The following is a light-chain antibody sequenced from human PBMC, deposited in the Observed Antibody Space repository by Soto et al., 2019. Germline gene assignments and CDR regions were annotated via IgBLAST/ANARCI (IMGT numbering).Light chain of an antibody. CDR3: SSYAGSNNSV. V-gene: IGLV2-8*01. J-gene: IGLJ1*01. CDR1: NKYVGGYNY. Sequence: QSAPTQPPSPSRSPGQSVTLSRPGNNKYVGGYNYVSWYQQHPGKAPKLMIYEVSKRPSGVPDRFSGSKSGNTASLTVSGLQAEDEADYYCSSYAGSNNSVFGTGTKVTVL. CDR2: EVS.